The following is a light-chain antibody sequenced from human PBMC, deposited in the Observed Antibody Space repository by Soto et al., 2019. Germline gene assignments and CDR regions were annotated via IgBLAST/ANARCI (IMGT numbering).Light chain of an antibody. CDR3: QQYTNWPPYT. CDR2: GAS. Sequence: EIVMTQSPATLSVSPGERATLSCRASQSVSSNLAWYQQKPGQAPRLLIYGASTRATGIPARFSGSGSGTEFTLTISSLQCEDFAVYYCQQYTNWPPYTFGQGTKLEIK. V-gene: IGKV3-15*01. J-gene: IGKJ2*01. CDR1: QSVSSN.